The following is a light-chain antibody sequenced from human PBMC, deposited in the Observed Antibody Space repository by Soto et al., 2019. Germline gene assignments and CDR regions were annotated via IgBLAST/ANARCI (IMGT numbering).Light chain of an antibody. Sequence: VLTQPPSASGTPGQRVTISCSGSSSNIGSNTVNWYQQLPGTAPKLLIYSNHHRPSGVPDRFSGSKSGTSASLAISGLQSEDEADYYCAACDDSLNGYVFGTGTKVTVL. J-gene: IGLJ1*01. CDR2: SNH. CDR3: AACDDSLNGYV. V-gene: IGLV1-44*01. CDR1: SSNIGSNT.